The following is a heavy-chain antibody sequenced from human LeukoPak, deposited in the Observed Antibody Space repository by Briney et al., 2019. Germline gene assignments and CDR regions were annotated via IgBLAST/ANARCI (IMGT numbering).Heavy chain of an antibody. D-gene: IGHD2-15*01. CDR1: GVSISSSSYY. CDR3: VVVVAAQRNKYYYYGREV. J-gene: IGHJ6*01. V-gene: IGHV4-39*01. Sequence: SETLSLTCTVSGVSISSSSYYWRGLRQPPGRGREWIGSIYESWKWYHNLSLESRVTISVDTSKNQFSLKLGSETAADTAVYYCVVVVAAQRNKYYYYGREVGGEGTTVTVS. CDR2: IYESWKW.